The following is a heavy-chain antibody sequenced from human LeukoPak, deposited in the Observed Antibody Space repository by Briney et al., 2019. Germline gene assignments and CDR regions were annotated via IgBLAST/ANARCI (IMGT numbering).Heavy chain of an antibody. CDR1: GGTLSSYT. J-gene: IGHJ4*02. V-gene: IGHV1-69*04. D-gene: IGHD3-16*01. Sequence: SVKVSCKASGGTLSSYTISWVRQAPGQGLEWMGRIIPILGIANYAQKFQGRVTITADKSTSTAYMELSSLRSEDAAVYYCATDPFGDPGDYWGQGTLVTVSS. CDR3: ATDPFGDPGDY. CDR2: IIPILGIA.